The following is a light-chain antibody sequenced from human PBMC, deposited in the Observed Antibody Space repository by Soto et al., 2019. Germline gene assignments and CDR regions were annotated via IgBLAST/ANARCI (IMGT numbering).Light chain of an antibody. CDR1: SSDVGGYDY. Sequence: QSALTQPASVSGAPGQSITISCTGSSSDVGGYDYVSWFQQHPNEAPKLILYDVSNRPSGISFRFSGSKSGDTASLTISGLQPEDEADYYCRSYTSSATYVFGTGTKVTVL. V-gene: IGLV2-14*01. J-gene: IGLJ1*01. CDR3: RSYTSSATYV. CDR2: DVS.